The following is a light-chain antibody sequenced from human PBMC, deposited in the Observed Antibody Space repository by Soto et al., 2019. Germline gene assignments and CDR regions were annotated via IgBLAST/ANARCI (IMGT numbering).Light chain of an antibody. J-gene: IGKJ4*01. CDR2: AAS. CDR3: QQYGSSPPLT. CDR1: QSVSSSY. Sequence: EIVLTQSPGTLSLSPGERATLSCRASQSVSSSYLAWYQQKPGQDPTLLIYAASSRATGIPDRFSGSGSGTDFTLTISRLEPEDFAAYYCQQYGSSPPLTFGGGTKVEIK. V-gene: IGKV3-20*01.